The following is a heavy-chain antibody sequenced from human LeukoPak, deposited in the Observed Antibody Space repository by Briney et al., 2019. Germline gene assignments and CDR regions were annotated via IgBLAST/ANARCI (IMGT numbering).Heavy chain of an antibody. J-gene: IGHJ4*02. CDR2: IHPEGNEK. CDR1: GFTFSNFW. V-gene: IGHV3-7*04. CDR3: ARGDDFSGDH. Sequence: GGSLRLSCAVSGFTFSNFWMSWVRQAPGRGLEWVANIHPEGNEKYHVESVKGRFTISRDNTKNLLLLQMNGLRVEDTAVYYCARGDDFSGDHWGQGTLVTVSS. D-gene: IGHD1-1*01.